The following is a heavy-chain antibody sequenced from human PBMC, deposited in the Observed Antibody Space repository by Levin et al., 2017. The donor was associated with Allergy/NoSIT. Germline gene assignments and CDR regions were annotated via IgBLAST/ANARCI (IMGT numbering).Heavy chain of an antibody. V-gene: IGHV4-59*01. CDR2: IYYSGST. Sequence: SETLSLTCTVSGGSISSYYWSWIRQPPGKGLEWIGYIYYSGSTNYNPSLKSRVTISVDTSKNQFSLKLSSVTAADTAVYYCARVNYALLPFDPWGQGTLVTVSS. CDR1: GGSISSYY. D-gene: IGHD1-7*01. CDR3: ARVNYALLPFDP. J-gene: IGHJ5*02.